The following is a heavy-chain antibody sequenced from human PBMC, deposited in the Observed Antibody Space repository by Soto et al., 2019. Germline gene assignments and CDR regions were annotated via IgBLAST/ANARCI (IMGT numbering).Heavy chain of an antibody. CDR1: GGTFSSYA. Sequence: QVQLVQSGAEVKKPGSSVKVSCKASGGTFSSYAISWVRQAPGQGLEWMGGIIPIFGTANYAQKFQGRVTLTADESTSTAYMELSSLRSEDTAVYYCARAPKGEYYYYYGMDVWGQGTTVTVSS. V-gene: IGHV1-69*12. CDR2: IIPIFGTA. D-gene: IGHD3-16*01. J-gene: IGHJ6*02. CDR3: ARAPKGEYYYYYGMDV.